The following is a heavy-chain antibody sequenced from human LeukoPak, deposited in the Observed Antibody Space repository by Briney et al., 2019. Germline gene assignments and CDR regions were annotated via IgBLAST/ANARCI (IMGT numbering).Heavy chain of an antibody. CDR2: IYSGGTT. CDR3: ARSPFYGGNSGTFDY. V-gene: IGHV3-66*01. CDR1: GFTVSSNY. Sequence: GGSLRLSCAASGFTVSSNYVSWVRQAPGKGLEWVSLIYSGGTTYYADSVKGRFTISRDNSKNTLYLQLNSLRAEDTAVYYCARSPFYGGNSGTFDYWGQGTLVTVSS. J-gene: IGHJ4*02. D-gene: IGHD4-17*01.